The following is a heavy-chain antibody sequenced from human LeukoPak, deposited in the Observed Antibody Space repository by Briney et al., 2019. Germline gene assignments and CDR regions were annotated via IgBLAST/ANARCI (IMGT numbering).Heavy chain of an antibody. CDR2: IRYDGSNK. CDR1: GITFSSYG. Sequence: GGSLRLSCAASGITFSSYGMSWVRQAPGKGLEWVAFIRYDGSNKYYADSVKGRFTISRDNSKNTLYLQMNSLRAEDTAVYYCARGPADYNKLKPGDRDGYNYKSKRTPFDYWGQGTLVTVSS. D-gene: IGHD5-24*01. J-gene: IGHJ4*02. V-gene: IGHV3-30*02. CDR3: ARGPADYNKLKPGDRDGYNYKSKRTPFDY.